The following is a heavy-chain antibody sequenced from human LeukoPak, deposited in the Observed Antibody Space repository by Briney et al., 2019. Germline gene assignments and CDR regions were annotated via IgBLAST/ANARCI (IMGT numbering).Heavy chain of an antibody. V-gene: IGHV4-39*01. D-gene: IGHD3-10*01. CDR3: ARPGTGNYYYYMDV. Sequence: SETLSLTCTVSGGSISSSSYYWGWIRQPPGKGLEWIGSIYYSGSTYYNPSLKSRVTISVDTSKNQFSLKLSSVTAADTAVYYCARPGTGNYYYYMDVWGKGTTVTVSS. J-gene: IGHJ6*03. CDR2: IYYSGST. CDR1: GGSISSSSYY.